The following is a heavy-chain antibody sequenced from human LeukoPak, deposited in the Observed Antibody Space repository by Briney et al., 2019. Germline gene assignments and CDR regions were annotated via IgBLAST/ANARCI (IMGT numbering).Heavy chain of an antibody. J-gene: IGHJ4*02. V-gene: IGHV1-18*01. D-gene: IGHD3-16*02. CDR2: ISAYNGIT. CDR1: GYTFTSYG. Sequence: ASVKVSCKASGYTFTSYGISWVRQAPGQGLEWMGWISAYNGITNYAQKLQGRVTMTTDTSTSTAYMELRSLRSDDTAVYYCAIFWGSYRYTFQAFDYWGQGTLVTVSS. CDR3: AIFWGSYRYTFQAFDY.